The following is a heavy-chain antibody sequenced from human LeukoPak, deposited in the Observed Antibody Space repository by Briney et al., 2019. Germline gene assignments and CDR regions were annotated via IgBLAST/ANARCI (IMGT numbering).Heavy chain of an antibody. CDR2: ITSGSSYI. CDR1: GFTFSSYN. CDR3: ARIAVVAAIDY. D-gene: IGHD2-15*01. V-gene: IGHV3-21*01. J-gene: IGHJ4*02. Sequence: GGSLRLSCAASGFTFSSYNMNWVRQAPGKGLEWVSSITSGSSYIYYADSVKGRFTISRDNSKNTLYLQMNSLRAEDTAVYYCARIAVVAAIDYWGQGTLVTVSS.